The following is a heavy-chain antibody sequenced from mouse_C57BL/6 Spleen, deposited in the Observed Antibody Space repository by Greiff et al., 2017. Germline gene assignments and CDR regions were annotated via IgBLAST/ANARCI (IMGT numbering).Heavy chain of an antibody. D-gene: IGHD2-4*01. V-gene: IGHV1-62-3*01. CDR2: IDPTSGGT. J-gene: IGHJ1*03. CDR1: GYTFTSSW. CDR3: ASAEDYGRDIDV. Sequence: VQLQQPGAELVKPGASVKLSCKASGYTFTSSWMHWVKQRPGQGLEWIGRIDPTSGGTKYNEKFKGKATLTVDKPSSTAYMQLSSLTSEDSAVXYCASAEDYGRDIDVWGKGTTVTVSS.